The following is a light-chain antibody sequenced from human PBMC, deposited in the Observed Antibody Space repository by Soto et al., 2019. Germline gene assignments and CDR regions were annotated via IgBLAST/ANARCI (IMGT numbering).Light chain of an antibody. CDR2: AAS. CDR1: QSISNY. CDR3: QQTYSTPRT. J-gene: IGKJ1*01. V-gene: IGKV1-39*01. Sequence: DLQMTQSPSSLSASVGDRVTITCRASQSISNYLNWYQQKPGKAPNLLIYAASSLQSGVPSRFSGSGSGTDFTLTISSLQPEDFATYYCQQTYSTPRTFGQGTKVEIK.